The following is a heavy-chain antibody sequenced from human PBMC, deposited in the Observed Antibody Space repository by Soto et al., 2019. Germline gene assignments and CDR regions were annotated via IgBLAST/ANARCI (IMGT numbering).Heavy chain of an antibody. J-gene: IGHJ4*02. V-gene: IGHV1-18*03. CDR3: ASIGYSNGSDPFDY. CDR1: GYTFTSYG. Sequence: EASVKVSCKSSGYTFTSYGINWVRQAPGQGLERMGWISAYNGNTNYAQKLQGRVTMTTYTSTSTAYMELSILRSVGMAVYYCASIGYSNGSDPFDYWGQGTLVTVSS. D-gene: IGHD5-18*01. CDR2: ISAYNGNT.